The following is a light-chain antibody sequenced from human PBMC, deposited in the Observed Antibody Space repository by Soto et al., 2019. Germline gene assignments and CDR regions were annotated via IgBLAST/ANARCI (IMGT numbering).Light chain of an antibody. J-gene: IGLJ2*01. Sequence: QSALTQPASLSGTPGQSITVSCIGTSSDIGGYNYVSWYQQHPGKAPKLIIHDVSNRPSGVSDRFSGSKSGNTASLTISGLQVDDEAFYYCSSYTSSNTQVFGGGTKLTVL. CDR3: SSYTSSNTQV. CDR1: SSDIGGYNY. CDR2: DVS. V-gene: IGLV2-14*03.